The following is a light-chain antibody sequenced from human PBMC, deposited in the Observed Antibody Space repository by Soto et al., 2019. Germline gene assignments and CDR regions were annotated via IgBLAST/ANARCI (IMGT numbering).Light chain of an antibody. J-gene: IGKJ3*01. CDR3: QERSKWPMVT. Sequence: PGERATLSCRASQSVSSTYFAWYRQKPGQSPSLLIYGASNRATGVPDRFSGSGSGTDFTLTISRLEPEDFAVYYCQERSKWPMVTFGPGTKVD. V-gene: IGKV3D-20*02. CDR1: QSVSSTY. CDR2: GAS.